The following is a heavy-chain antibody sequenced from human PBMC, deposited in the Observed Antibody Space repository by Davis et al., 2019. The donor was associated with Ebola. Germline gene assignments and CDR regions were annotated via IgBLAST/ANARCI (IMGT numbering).Heavy chain of an antibody. J-gene: IGHJ4*02. CDR3: ARQAAAGLGVDY. Sequence: GGSLRLSCAASGFTFSSYSMNWVRQALGKGLEWVSYISSSSSTIYYADSVKGRFTISRDKAKNSLYLQMNSLRDEDTAVYYCARQAAAGLGVDYWGQGTLVTVSS. CDR2: ISSSSSTI. D-gene: IGHD6-13*01. CDR1: GFTFSSYS. V-gene: IGHV3-48*02.